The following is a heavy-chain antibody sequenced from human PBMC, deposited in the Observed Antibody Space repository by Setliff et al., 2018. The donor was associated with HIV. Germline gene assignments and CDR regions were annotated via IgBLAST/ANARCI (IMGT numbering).Heavy chain of an antibody. V-gene: IGHV3-73*01. CDR3: ARDGRSYGGYSDF. CDR2: IKDRTDNYAT. J-gene: IGHJ4*02. Sequence: LRLSCAASGFTFSGSPIHWVRQASGKGLEWLGRIKDRTDNYATAYAASVKGRFTIFRDDSANTAYLQMSSLKTEDTAIYYCARDGRSYGGYSDFWGQGTLVTVSS. CDR1: GFTFSGSP. D-gene: IGHD3-22*01.